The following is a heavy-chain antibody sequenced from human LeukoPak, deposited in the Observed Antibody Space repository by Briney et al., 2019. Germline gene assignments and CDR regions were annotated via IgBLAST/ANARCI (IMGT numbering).Heavy chain of an antibody. CDR2: INHSGST. CDR1: GGSFSGYY. J-gene: IGHJ4*02. D-gene: IGHD3-10*01. V-gene: IGHV4-34*01. CDR3: ARGVFVGRITMVRGVIYYFDY. Sequence: SETLSLTCAVYGGSFSGYYWSWIRQPPGKGLEWIGEINHSGSTNYNPSLKSRVTISVDTSKNQFSLKLSSVTAADTAVYYCARGVFVGRITMVRGVIYYFDYWGQGTLVTVSS.